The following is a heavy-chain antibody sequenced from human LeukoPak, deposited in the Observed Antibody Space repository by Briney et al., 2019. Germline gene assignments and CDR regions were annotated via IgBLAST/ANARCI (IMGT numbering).Heavy chain of an antibody. CDR3: ARHIAVAALGFDP. CDR1: GYSISSGYY. CDR2: IYHSGST. V-gene: IGHV4-38-2*01. D-gene: IGHD6-19*01. Sequence: SETLSLTCAVSGYSISSGYYWGWIRQPPGKGLEWIGSIYHSGSTYYNPSLKSRVTISVDTSKNQFSLKPSSVTAADTAVYYCARHIAVAALGFDPWGQGTLVTVSS. J-gene: IGHJ5*02.